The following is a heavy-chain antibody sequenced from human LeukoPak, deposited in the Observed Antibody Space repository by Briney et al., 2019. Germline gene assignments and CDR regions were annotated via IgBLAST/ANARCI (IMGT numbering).Heavy chain of an antibody. J-gene: IGHJ4*02. D-gene: IGHD6-13*01. CDR1: GGSFSGYY. Sequence: SETLSLTCAVYGGSFSGYYWSWIRQPPGKGLEWIGEINHSGSTNYNPSLKSRITISADTSKNQFSLKLSSVTAADTAVYFCARGRGLSRTPQLVYCFDFWGQGTLVTVSS. CDR3: ARGRGLSRTPQLVYCFDF. CDR2: INHSGST. V-gene: IGHV4-34*01.